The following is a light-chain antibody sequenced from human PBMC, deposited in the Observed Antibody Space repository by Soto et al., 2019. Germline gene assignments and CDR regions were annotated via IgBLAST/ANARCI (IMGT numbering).Light chain of an antibody. J-gene: IGLJ3*02. CDR1: SSDVGGYPY. V-gene: IGLV2-14*01. Sequence: QSALTQPASVSGSPGQSITISCTGTSSDVGGYPYVSWYQHHPGKAPKLMIYEVTNRPSGISHRFSGSKSGNTASLTISGLQAEDEADYFCSSYTSTKIWVFGGGTKVTVL. CDR2: EVT. CDR3: SSYTSTKIWV.